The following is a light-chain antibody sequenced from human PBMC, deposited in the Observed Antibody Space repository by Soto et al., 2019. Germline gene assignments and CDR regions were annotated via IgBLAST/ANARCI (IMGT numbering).Light chain of an antibody. V-gene: IGLV7-43*01. Sequence: QTVVTQEPSLTVSPGETVTLTCASSIGAVTSGYYANWFQQKPGQAPRSLIYGTTNKHSWTPARFSGSLLGGKAALTLSGVQPEDEAEYYCLLYSGGALHWVFGGGTKLTVL. CDR2: GTT. CDR1: IGAVTSGYY. CDR3: LLYSGGALHWV. J-gene: IGLJ3*02.